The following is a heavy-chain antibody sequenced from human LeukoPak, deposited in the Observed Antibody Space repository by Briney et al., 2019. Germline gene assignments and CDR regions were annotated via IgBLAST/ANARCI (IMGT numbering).Heavy chain of an antibody. CDR1: GYRFTSDW. J-gene: IGHJ5*02. CDR2: IYPGDSDT. Sequence: GESLKISCKGSGYRFTSDWIGWVRQMPGKGLEWTGIIYPGDSDTRYSPSFQGQVTISADKSISTAYLQWSSLKASDTAMYYCARRVDSSSWYNWFDPWGQGTLVTVSS. CDR3: ARRVDSSSWYNWFDP. D-gene: IGHD6-13*01. V-gene: IGHV5-51*01.